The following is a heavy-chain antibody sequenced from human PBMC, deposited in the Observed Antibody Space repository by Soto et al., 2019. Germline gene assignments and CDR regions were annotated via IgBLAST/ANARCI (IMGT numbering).Heavy chain of an antibody. D-gene: IGHD3-10*01. CDR2: VSTTGDTV. Sequence: VQVVASGGGLVQPGRSLRLSCAVSGFRFEQYVMHWGRQAPGKGLECVSTVSTTGDTVAYADSVEGRVTVSRDNAKNSLSLQKINLKGDDTAFYFCLKDAPNGSIDDWGQGTLVNVSS. CDR1: GFRFEQYV. J-gene: IGHJ4*02. CDR3: LKDAPNGSIDD. V-gene: IGHV3-9*01.